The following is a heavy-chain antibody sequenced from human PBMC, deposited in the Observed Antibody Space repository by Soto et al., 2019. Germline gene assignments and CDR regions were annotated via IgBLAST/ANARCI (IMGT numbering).Heavy chain of an antibody. Sequence: LSLTCTVSGASITNDDFYWSWVRQHPDKGLEWLAYITYGGSIYYNPSLRSRLSVSIDKSKSQFSLNVRSVTAADTAVYFCAKMERTQLWLLVQNWGQGXPVTVYS. V-gene: IGHV4-31*03. D-gene: IGHD5-18*01. CDR2: ITYGGSI. CDR1: GASITNDDFY. CDR3: AKMERTQLWLLVQN. J-gene: IGHJ4*02.